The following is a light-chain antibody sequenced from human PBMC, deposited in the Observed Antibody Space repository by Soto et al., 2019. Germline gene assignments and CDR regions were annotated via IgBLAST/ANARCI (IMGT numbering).Light chain of an antibody. CDR1: TSDVGGYDY. V-gene: IGLV2-14*01. J-gene: IGLJ2*01. CDR2: DGS. Sequence: QSALTQPASVSGSPGQSITISCSGSTSDVGGYDYVSWYQQYPGKVPKLMIYDGSNRPSGVSDRFSGSKSGNTASLTISGLQAEDEADYYCTSYTSTTALVVFGGGTKLTVL. CDR3: TSYTSTTALVV.